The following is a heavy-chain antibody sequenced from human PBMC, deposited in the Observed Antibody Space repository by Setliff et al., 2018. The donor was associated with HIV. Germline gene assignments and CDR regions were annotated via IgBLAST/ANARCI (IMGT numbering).Heavy chain of an antibody. CDR1: GYSFSTYW. CDR2: IFPGDSDA. CDR3: ARHGQYGSGSYYNRPFDF. V-gene: IGHV5-51*01. D-gene: IGHD3-10*01. Sequence: LGESLKISCKGSGYSFSTYWIAWVRQMPGKGLEWMGVIFPGDSDARYSPSFQGPVTISVDESISTAYLQWSSLKASDTGMYYCARHGQYGSGSYYNRPFDFWGQGTLVTVSS. J-gene: IGHJ4*02.